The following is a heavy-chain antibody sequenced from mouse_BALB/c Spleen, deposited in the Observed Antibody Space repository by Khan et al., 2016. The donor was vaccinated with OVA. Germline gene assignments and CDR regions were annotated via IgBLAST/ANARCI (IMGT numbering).Heavy chain of an antibody. CDR1: GYTFTDYY. CDR3: ARGNYYGSTAWFDY. Sequence: QVQLQQSGPELVKPGASVTISCKASGYTFTDYYIKWVKQKPGQGLECIGWIYPGRGTTKYNEKFKDKATLTVDTSTTTAYIYLSSLTSEDTAVYCGARGNYYGSTAWFDYWGQGTLVTVSA. J-gene: IGHJ3*01. V-gene: IGHV1-84*02. D-gene: IGHD1-1*01. CDR2: IYPGRGTT.